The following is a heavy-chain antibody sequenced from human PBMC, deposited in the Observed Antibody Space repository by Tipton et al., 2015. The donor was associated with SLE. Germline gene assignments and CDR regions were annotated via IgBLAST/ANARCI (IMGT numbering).Heavy chain of an antibody. CDR3: ARVVAERLGLDF. CDR1: GGSISSGRYY. D-gene: IGHD5-12*01. J-gene: IGHJ4*02. CDR2: THYSGST. Sequence: TLSLTYTVSGGSISSGRYYWGWIRQPPGKGLEWIGSTHYSGSTYYNASLKTRVTISVDTSKNQFSLKLSSVTAADTAVYSCARVVAERLGLDFWGQGTLVTVSS. V-gene: IGHV4-39*07.